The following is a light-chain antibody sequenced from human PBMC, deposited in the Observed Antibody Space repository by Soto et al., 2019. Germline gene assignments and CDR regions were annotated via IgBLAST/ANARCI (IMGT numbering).Light chain of an antibody. CDR3: QQRYNWPIT. CDR2: ADS. CDR1: QSVSGY. V-gene: IGKV3-11*01. J-gene: IGKJ5*01. Sequence: SVFTQSPSTLSLSPGETATLSWRASQSVSGYIGWYQQKPGQAPRLLIYADSNRATGIPARFSGSGSGTDFTLTISSLEPEDFSVYYCQQRYNWPITFGQGARLEI.